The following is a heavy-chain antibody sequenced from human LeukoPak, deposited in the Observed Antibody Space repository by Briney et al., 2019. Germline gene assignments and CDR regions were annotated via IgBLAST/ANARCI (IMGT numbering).Heavy chain of an antibody. Sequence: ASVKVSCKASGYTFTSYYMHWVRQAPGQGLEWMGIINPSGGSTSYAQKFQGRVTMTRDTSTITVYMELSSLRSEDTAVYYCAREGKQWLVEGYYGMDVWGQGTTVTVSS. CDR3: AREGKQWLVEGYYGMDV. CDR2: INPSGGST. J-gene: IGHJ6*02. CDR1: GYTFTSYY. V-gene: IGHV1-46*01. D-gene: IGHD6-19*01.